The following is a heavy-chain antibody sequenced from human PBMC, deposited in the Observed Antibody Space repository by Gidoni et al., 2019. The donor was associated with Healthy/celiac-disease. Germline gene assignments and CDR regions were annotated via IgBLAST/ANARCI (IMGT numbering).Heavy chain of an antibody. CDR2: IYYSGNN. Sequence: QLQLQESGPGLVKPSETLSLTCTVSGGSISSSSYYWVWIRQPPGKGLEWIGSIYYSGNNYHNPSVKGRVTMSVDTSKTQFSLKMSSVNATDTDVYYCARQGRRYNWNLDYWGQGTLVTVSS. CDR1: GGSISSSSYY. J-gene: IGHJ4*02. CDR3: ARQGRRYNWNLDY. V-gene: IGHV4-39*01. D-gene: IGHD1-20*01.